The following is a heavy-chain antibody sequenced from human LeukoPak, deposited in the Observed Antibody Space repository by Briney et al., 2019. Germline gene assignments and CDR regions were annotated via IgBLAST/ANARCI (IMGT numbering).Heavy chain of an antibody. V-gene: IGHV4-34*01. CDR2: INHSGST. CDR3: ARGLTLYDSIGYYYY. J-gene: IGHJ4*02. D-gene: IGHD3-22*01. Sequence: SETLSLTCAVYGGSFSGYYWSWISHPPGKGLEWIGEINHSGSTNYNPSLKSRVTISVETSKNQFSLKLSSVTDADTAVYYCARGLTLYDSIGYYYYWGQGTLVTVSS. CDR1: GGSFSGYY.